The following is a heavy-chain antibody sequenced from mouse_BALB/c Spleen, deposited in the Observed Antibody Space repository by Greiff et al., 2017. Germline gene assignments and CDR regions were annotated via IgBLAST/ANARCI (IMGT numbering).Heavy chain of an antibody. CDR2: IWWDDDK. Sequence: QVTLKESGPGILQPSQTLSLTCSFSGFSLSTSGMGVGWIRQPSGKGLEWLAHIWWDDDKYYNTALKSGLTISKDTSKNQVFLKIASVDTADTATYYCARIETGGYSPYAMDYWGQGTSVTVSS. CDR3: ARIETGGYSPYAMDY. J-gene: IGHJ4*01. D-gene: IGHD2-3*01. V-gene: IGHV8-8*01. CDR1: GFSLSTSGMG.